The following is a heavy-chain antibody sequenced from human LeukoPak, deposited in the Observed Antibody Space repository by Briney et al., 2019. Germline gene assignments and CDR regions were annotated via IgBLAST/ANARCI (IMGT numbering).Heavy chain of an antibody. CDR2: IYYSGST. V-gene: IGHV4-59*01. D-gene: IGHD2-2*01. Sequence: SETLSLTCAVYGGSFSNYYWSWTRQPPGKGLEWIGYIYYSGSTNYNPSLKSRVTISVDTSKNQFSLKLSSVTAADTAVYYCARELPTAYWGQGTLVTVSS. CDR1: GGSFSNYY. J-gene: IGHJ4*02. CDR3: ARELPTAY.